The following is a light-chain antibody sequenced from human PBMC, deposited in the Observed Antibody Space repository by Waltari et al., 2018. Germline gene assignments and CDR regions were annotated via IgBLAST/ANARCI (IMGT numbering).Light chain of an antibody. CDR3: DSYTSSVTRI. V-gene: IGLV2-14*03. J-gene: IGLJ1*01. Sequence: QSALTPPASVSGSPGQSITIPCTGTSSDVGGYNYVPWFQQYPGKAPKLLIYDVTNRFAGVSNRFSGSKSGNTASLTISGLQAEDEADYYCDSYTSSVTRIFGTGTKVTVL. CDR2: DVT. CDR1: SSDVGGYNY.